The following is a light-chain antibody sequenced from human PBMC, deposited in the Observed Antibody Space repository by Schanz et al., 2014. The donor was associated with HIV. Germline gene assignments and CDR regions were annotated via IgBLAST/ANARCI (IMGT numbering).Light chain of an antibody. Sequence: QAVVIQEPSLTVSPGGTVTLTCGSSTGAVTSGHYAYWFQQKPGQAPRTLIHDTNNRHSWTPARFSGSLLGGKAALTLSGAQPEDEADYYCLLSYSAARQVVFGGGTKLTVL. CDR2: DTN. CDR1: TGAVTSGHY. CDR3: LLSYSAARQVV. V-gene: IGLV7-46*01. J-gene: IGLJ2*01.